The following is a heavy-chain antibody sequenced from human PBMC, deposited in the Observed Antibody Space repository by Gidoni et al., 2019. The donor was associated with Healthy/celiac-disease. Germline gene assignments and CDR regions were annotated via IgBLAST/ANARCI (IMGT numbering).Heavy chain of an antibody. J-gene: IGHJ6*02. D-gene: IGHD4-17*01. CDR3: AKTNKDGDYDWGFYYYGMDV. V-gene: IGHV3-23*01. CDR1: GFTFTTYA. Sequence: EVQLLESGGGVVRPGSSMRLSCAASGFTFTTYAMTWVRLAPEEGLEWFSTISGTGITDYADSVQGRCTISRDDSKITLSLQMHSLRAEDTAVYYCAKTNKDGDYDWGFYYYGMDVWGQGPTVTVSS. CDR2: ISGTGIT.